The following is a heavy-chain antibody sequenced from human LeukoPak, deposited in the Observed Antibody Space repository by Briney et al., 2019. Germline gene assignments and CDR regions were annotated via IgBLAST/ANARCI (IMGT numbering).Heavy chain of an antibody. CDR1: GFTFTNAW. CDR2: IKTKADGGTT. V-gene: IGHV3-15*01. D-gene: IGHD5-18*01. Sequence: PGGSLRLSCTASGFTFTNAWMMWVRQAPGKGLEWLGRIKTKADGGTTDYAAPVKGRFTISRDDSKSTLYLEMNSLKTEDTAVYFCTTPPMVKYWGRGTLVTVSS. J-gene: IGHJ4*02. CDR3: TTPPMVKY.